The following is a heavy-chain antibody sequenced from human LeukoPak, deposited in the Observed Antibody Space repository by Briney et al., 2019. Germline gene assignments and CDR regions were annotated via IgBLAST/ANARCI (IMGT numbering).Heavy chain of an antibody. D-gene: IGHD2-2*01. Sequence: SETLSLTCAVYGGSFSGYYWSWIRQPPGKGLEWIGEINHSGSTNYNPSLKSRVTISVDTSKNQFSLKLSSVTAADTAVYYCARGYCRLGWVPAFDYWGQGTLVTVSS. CDR2: INHSGST. V-gene: IGHV4-34*01. CDR3: ARGYCRLGWVPAFDY. CDR1: GGSFSGYY. J-gene: IGHJ4*02.